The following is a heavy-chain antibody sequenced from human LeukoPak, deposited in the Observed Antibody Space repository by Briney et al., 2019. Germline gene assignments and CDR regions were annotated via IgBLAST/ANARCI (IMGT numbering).Heavy chain of an antibody. D-gene: IGHD3-9*01. CDR2: IYPGDSDT. Sequence: GESLKISCKGSGYSFTSYWIGWVRQMPGKGLEWMGIIYPGDSDTRYSPSFQGQVTISADKSISTAYLQWSSLKASDTAMYYCARRRFNYDIITGYFPEPHFDYWGQGTLVTVSS. CDR3: ARRRFNYDIITGYFPEPHFDY. CDR1: GYSFTSYW. V-gene: IGHV5-51*01. J-gene: IGHJ4*02.